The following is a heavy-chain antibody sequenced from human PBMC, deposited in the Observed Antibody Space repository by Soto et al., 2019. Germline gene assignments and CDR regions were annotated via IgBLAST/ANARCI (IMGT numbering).Heavy chain of an antibody. J-gene: IGHJ6*02. CDR1: GFTFSDYY. CDR3: ARVGCSGNFCYDGLDV. CDR2: ISKSASTI. Sequence: QVQLVESGGGLVKPGGSLRLSCAASGFTFSDYYMTWIRQAPGKGLECISYISKSASTIKYAESVKGRFTISRDNAKNSLSLQMNSLRAEDTAVYYCARVGCSGNFCYDGLDVCGQGTAVTFSS. D-gene: IGHD3-22*01. V-gene: IGHV3-11*01.